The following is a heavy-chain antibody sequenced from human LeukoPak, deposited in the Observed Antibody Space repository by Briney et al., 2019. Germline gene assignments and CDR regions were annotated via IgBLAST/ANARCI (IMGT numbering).Heavy chain of an antibody. CDR3: ARASYGDYTHDAFDI. D-gene: IGHD4-17*01. CDR1: GGSISSYY. Sequence: SETLSLTCTVSGGSISSYYWSWIRQPPGKGLEWIGYIYYSGSTHYNPSLKSRVTISVATSKNQFSLKLSPVTAADTAVYYCARASYGDYTHDAFDIWGQGTMVTVSS. CDR2: IYYSGST. J-gene: IGHJ3*02. V-gene: IGHV4-59*01.